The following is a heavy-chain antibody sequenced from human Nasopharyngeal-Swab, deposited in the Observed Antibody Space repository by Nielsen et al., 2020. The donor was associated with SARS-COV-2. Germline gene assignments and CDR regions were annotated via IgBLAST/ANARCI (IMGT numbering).Heavy chain of an antibody. D-gene: IGHD6-13*01. J-gene: IGHJ3*02. CDR1: GYTFTGYY. Sequence: ASVKVSCKASGYTFTGYYMHWVRQAPGQGLEWMGLINPNSGGTNYAQKFQGRVTMTRDTSISTAYMELSRLRSDDTVVYYCARSDLIAAAGLDAFDIWGQGTMVTVSS. CDR3: ARSDLIAAAGLDAFDI. CDR2: INPNSGGT. V-gene: IGHV1-2*05.